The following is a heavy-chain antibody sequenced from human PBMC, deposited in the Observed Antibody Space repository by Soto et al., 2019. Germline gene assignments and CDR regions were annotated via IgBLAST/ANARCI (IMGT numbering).Heavy chain of an antibody. V-gene: IGHV4-30-2*01. Sequence: LSLTCTVSGASISSDGYSWSWIRQPPGKGLEWIGYFYHDGTTYYNPSLRSRVTISVDKSKNQFSLRLISVTAADTAVYYCAGSRYCSSTTCYFFDYWGQGALVTVSS. J-gene: IGHJ4*02. CDR1: GASISSDGYS. CDR2: FYHDGTT. D-gene: IGHD2-2*01. CDR3: AGSRYCSSTTCYFFDY.